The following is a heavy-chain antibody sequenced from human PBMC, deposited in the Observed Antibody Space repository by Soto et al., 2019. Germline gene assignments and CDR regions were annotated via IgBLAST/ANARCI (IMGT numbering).Heavy chain of an antibody. CDR3: ASDKGGVPGHVDY. V-gene: IGHV4-30-4*01. J-gene: IGHJ4*02. D-gene: IGHD2-8*02. Sequence: PSETLSLTCTVSGGSISSGDYYWSWIRQPPGKGLEWIGYIYYSGSTFYNPSLKSRVSISVGTSKNRFSLKLSSVTAADTAVYYCASDKGGVPGHVDYWGQGTLVSVSS. CDR1: GGSISSGDYY. CDR2: IYYSGST.